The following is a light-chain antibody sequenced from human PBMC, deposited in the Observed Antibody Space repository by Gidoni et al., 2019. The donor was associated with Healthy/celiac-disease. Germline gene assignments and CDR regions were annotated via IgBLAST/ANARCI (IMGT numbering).Light chain of an antibody. V-gene: IGLV2-14*03. J-gene: IGLJ1*01. CDR1: SSDVGGYNY. Sequence: QSALTQPASVSGSPGQSIPISCTGTSSDVGGYNYVSWYQQHPGKAPKLMIYDVSKRPSGVSNRFSGSKSGNTASLTFSWLQAEDEADYYCSSYTSSSTYVFGTGTKVPVL. CDR2: DVS. CDR3: SSYTSSSTYV.